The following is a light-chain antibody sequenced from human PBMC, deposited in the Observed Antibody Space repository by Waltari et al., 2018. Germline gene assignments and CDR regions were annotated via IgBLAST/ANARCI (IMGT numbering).Light chain of an antibody. CDR1: SGSVATSSY. CDR3: VLYMGSGNWV. Sequence: QTVVTQEPSFSVSPGRTVTLTCGLSSGSVATSSYHSSYQPTPGQAPRTLIYSTNTRSSGVPDRFSGSILGNKAALAITGAQADDESDYYCVLYMGSGNWVFGGGTKLTVL. CDR2: STN. J-gene: IGLJ3*02. V-gene: IGLV8-61*01.